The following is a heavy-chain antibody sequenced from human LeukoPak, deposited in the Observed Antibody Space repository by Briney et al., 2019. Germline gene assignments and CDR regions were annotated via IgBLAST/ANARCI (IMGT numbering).Heavy chain of an antibody. J-gene: IGHJ4*02. CDR1: GFTFSSYG. CDR3: ATAITDGAFDY. V-gene: IGHV3-33*01. Sequence: GGSLRLSCAASGFTFSSYGMHWVRRAPGKGLEWVAVIWYDGSNKYYADSVKGRFTISRDNSKNTLYLQMNSLRAEDTAVYYCATAITDGAFDYWGQGTLVTVSS. D-gene: IGHD5-24*01. CDR2: IWYDGSNK.